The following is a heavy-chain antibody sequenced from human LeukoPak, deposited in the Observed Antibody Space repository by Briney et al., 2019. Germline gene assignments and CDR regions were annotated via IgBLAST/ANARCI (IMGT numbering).Heavy chain of an antibody. CDR3: ARESPYDYVWGSYRPYNWFDP. V-gene: IGHV1-69*05. J-gene: IGHJ5*02. CDR1: GGTFSSYA. CDR2: IIPIFGTA. D-gene: IGHD3-16*02. Sequence: SVKVSCKASGGTFSSYAISWMRQAPGQGLEWMGGIIPIFGTANYAQKFQGRVTITTDESTSTAYMELSSLRSEDTAVYYCARESPYDYVWGSYRPYNWFDPWGQGTLVTVSS.